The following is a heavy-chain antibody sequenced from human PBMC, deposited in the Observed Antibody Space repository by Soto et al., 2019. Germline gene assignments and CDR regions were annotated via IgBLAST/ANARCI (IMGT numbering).Heavy chain of an antibody. CDR2: VYNSGST. CDR1: GGSISSNY. CDR3: ARYRREAVAGYTLDN. V-gene: IGHV4-59*01. J-gene: IGHJ4*02. D-gene: IGHD6-13*01. Sequence: PSETLSLTCTVSGGSISSNYWTWIRQPPGKGLEWIGYVYNSGSTNYNPSLKSRVTISEDTSKSQFSLKVNSMTSADTAVYYCARYRREAVAGYTLDNWGQGILVTVSS.